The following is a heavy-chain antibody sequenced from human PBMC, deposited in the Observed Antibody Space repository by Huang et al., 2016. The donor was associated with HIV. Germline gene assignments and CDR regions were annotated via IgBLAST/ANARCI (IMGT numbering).Heavy chain of an antibody. Sequence: QMRFQESGPGLVKPSGTLSLTCNVSGGSINTGRYYWGWIRQPPGKGREWVGSLYHPGKMHYDPSLKGRLTMSADTSKNQFSLNLSSVTAADTAIYYCARNHDFWRGRMFAISYFDVWGRGTLVTVAS. CDR3: ARNHDFWRGRMFAISYFDV. V-gene: IGHV4-39*01. CDR2: LYHPGKM. J-gene: IGHJ2*01. D-gene: IGHD3-3*01. CDR1: GGSINTGRYY.